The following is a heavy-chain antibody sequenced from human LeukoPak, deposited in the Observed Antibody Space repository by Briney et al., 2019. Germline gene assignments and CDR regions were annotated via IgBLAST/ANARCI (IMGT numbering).Heavy chain of an antibody. J-gene: IGHJ5*02. CDR2: IWYDGSNK. CDR3: ARGGVARWFDP. Sequence: PGGSLRLSCAASGFTFSSYGMHWVRQAPGKGLEWVAVIWYDGSNKYYADSVKGRFTISRDNSKNTLYLQMNSLRAEDTAVYYCARGGVARWFDPWGQGTLVTVSS. CDR1: GFTFSSYG. D-gene: IGHD3-3*01. V-gene: IGHV3-33*01.